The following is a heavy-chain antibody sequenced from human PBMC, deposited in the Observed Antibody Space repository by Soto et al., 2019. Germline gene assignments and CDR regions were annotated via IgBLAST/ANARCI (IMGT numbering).Heavy chain of an antibody. J-gene: IGHJ4*02. CDR3: ASDVGATGD. CDR1: GYTFTSYA. Sequence: QVQLVQSGAEVKKPGASVKVSCKASGYTFTSYAMSWVRQAPGQRLEWMGWINAGNGNTKYSQKLQGRVTITRDTSASPAYLKPSSLRSDDAAVYYCASDVGATGDWGQGTLVTVSS. D-gene: IGHD1-26*01. CDR2: INAGNGNT. V-gene: IGHV1-3*01.